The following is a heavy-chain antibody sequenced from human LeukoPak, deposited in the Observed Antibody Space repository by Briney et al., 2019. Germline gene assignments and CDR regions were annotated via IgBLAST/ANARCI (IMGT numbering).Heavy chain of an antibody. Sequence: GGSLRLSCAASGFTFSSYAMSWVRQAPGKGLEWVSAISGSGGSTYYADSVKGRFTISRDNSKNTLYLQMNSLRAEDTAVYYCARETRLRYFDWLLSSSWFDPWGQGTLVTVSS. V-gene: IGHV3-23*01. J-gene: IGHJ5*02. CDR2: ISGSGGST. CDR3: ARETRLRYFDWLLSSSWFDP. CDR1: GFTFSSYA. D-gene: IGHD3-9*01.